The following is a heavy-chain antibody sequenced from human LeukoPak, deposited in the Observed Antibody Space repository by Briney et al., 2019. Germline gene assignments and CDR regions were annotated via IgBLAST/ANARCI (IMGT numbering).Heavy chain of an antibody. V-gene: IGHV3-21*01. CDR1: GFTFSSYS. CDR3: ARDLVLSRSVGASEKVDY. D-gene: IGHD1-26*01. CDR2: ISISGGYI. J-gene: IGHJ4*02. Sequence: GGSLTLSCAASGFTFSSYSMNWVRQAPGQGLELVSSISISGGYIYYADSVKGRRTMSRDNAKNSLYLQMDSLRAEDTAVYYCARDLVLSRSVGASEKVDYWGQGTLVTVSS.